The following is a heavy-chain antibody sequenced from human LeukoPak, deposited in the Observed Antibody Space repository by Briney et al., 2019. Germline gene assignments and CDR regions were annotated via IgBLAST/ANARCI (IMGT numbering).Heavy chain of an antibody. CDR1: GGSISSYY. Sequence: TSETLSLTCTVPGGSISSYYWSWIRQPPGKGLEWIGYIYYSGSTNYNPSLKSRVTISVDTSKNQFSLKLSSVTAADTAVYYCAREGRDGYNDYFDYWGQGTLVTVSS. V-gene: IGHV4-59*01. CDR2: IYYSGST. D-gene: IGHD5-24*01. CDR3: AREGRDGYNDYFDY. J-gene: IGHJ4*02.